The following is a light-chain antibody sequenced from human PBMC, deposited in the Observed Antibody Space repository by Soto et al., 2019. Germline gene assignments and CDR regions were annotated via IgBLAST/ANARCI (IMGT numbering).Light chain of an antibody. CDR1: QSVSSN. CDR3: NQYNNCPPLPT. V-gene: IGKV3-15*01. CDR2: GAS. J-gene: IGKJ2*01. Sequence: EIVMTQSPATLSVSPRERATLSCRASQSVSSNLAWYQQKPGQAPRLLIYGASTRATGIPARFSGSGSGTEFTLTISSLQSEVFDVDYCNQYNNCPPLPTFGPGTKL.